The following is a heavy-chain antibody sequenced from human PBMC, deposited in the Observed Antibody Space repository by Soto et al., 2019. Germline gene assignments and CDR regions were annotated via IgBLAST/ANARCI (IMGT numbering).Heavy chain of an antibody. V-gene: IGHV1-69*01. Sequence: QVQLVQSGAEVKKPASSVKVSCKASGGTFSSYAISWVRQAPGQGLEWMGGIIPIFGTANYAQKFQGRVTVSAGESKCIAYMKLSSLGSEDTAMYYCAGAYYYGSGYYYYYYGMDFWCQETTVTVSS. CDR1: GGTFSSYA. CDR2: IIPIFGTA. CDR3: AGAYYYGSGYYYYYYGMDF. J-gene: IGHJ6*02. D-gene: IGHD3-10*01.